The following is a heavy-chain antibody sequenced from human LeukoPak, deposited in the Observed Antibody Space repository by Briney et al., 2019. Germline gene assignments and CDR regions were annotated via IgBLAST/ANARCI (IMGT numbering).Heavy chain of an antibody. V-gene: IGHV3-7*01. CDR3: ARGGSTSSWFWND. Sequence: QTGGSLRLSCAASGFTFSTKWMTWVRQAPGKGLEWVANIKPDGSEKFYVDSVKGRFTISRDNARNSLYLQMNSLRAEDMAVYYCARGGSTSSWFWNDWGQGTLVTVSS. J-gene: IGHJ4*02. CDR1: GFTFSTKW. CDR2: IKPDGSEK. D-gene: IGHD6-13*01.